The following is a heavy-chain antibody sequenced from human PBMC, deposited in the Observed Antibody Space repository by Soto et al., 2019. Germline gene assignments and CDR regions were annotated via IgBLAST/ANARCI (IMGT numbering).Heavy chain of an antibody. D-gene: IGHD3-22*01. CDR3: ARGGVDYYDSSGYYFSPYYFDY. V-gene: IGHV4-39*01. CDR1: GGYISSSSYY. J-gene: IGHJ4*02. CDR2: IYYSGST. Sequence: SETLSLTCTVSGGYISSSSYYWGWIRQPPGKGLEWIGSIYYSGSTYYNPSLKSRVTISVDTSKNQFSLKLSPVTAADTAVYYCARGGVDYYDSSGYYFSPYYFDYWGQGTLVTVSS.